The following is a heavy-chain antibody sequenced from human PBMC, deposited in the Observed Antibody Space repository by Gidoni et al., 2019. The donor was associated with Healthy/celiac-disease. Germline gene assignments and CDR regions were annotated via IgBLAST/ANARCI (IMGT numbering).Heavy chain of an antibody. CDR2: INTNTGKP. Sequence: QAQLVQPGSEVKKHGASVKVSCKASGYTFTSYAMNWVRQAPGQGLEWMGWINTNTGKPTYAHGFTGRFVFSLDTSVSTAYLQISSLKAEDTAVYYWARRRYCSSTSCPLDYYYYGMDVWGQGTTVTVSS. CDR1: GYTFTSYA. J-gene: IGHJ6*02. D-gene: IGHD2-2*01. V-gene: IGHV7-4-1*02. CDR3: ARRRYCSSTSCPLDYYYYGMDV.